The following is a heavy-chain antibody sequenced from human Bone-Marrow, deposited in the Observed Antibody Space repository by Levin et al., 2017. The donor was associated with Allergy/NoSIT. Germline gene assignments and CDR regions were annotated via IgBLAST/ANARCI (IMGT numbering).Heavy chain of an antibody. CDR2: IKPSGSNR. J-gene: IGHJ4*02. Sequence: GESLKISCKASGDTIINYYIHWVRQAPGQGLEWMGLIKPSGSNRNYAQKFQGRVTMTRDTSTNTVYMDMSSLRSEDTAMYFCARMVSGPNYFDYWGQGTLVTVSS. CDR3: ARMVSGPNYFDY. CDR1: GDTIINYY. D-gene: IGHD3-10*01. V-gene: IGHV1-46*01.